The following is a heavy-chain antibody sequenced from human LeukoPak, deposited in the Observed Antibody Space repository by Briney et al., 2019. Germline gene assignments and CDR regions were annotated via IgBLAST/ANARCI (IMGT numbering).Heavy chain of an antibody. CDR2: ISPSGGST. Sequence: AGSLTLSCPASGFTFSSYCMHWVRQAPGQLLEWMGIISPSGGSTSYAQKFQGRVTMTRDMTTSTVYMELSSLRSEDTAVYYCARDYYDSSGYYSLDYWGQGTLVTVSS. CDR1: GFTFSSYC. V-gene: IGHV1-46*01. CDR3: ARDYYDSSGYYSLDY. D-gene: IGHD3-22*01. J-gene: IGHJ4*02.